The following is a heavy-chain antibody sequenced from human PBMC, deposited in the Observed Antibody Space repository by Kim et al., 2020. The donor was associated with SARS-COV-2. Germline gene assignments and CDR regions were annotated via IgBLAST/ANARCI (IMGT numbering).Heavy chain of an antibody. Sequence: GSHKYYVDAAKGRFTISRDNAKNSVYLQMNSLRGEDTAVYYCARGRGVDYWGQGTLVTVSS. V-gene: IGHV3-7*04. J-gene: IGHJ4*02. CDR3: ARGRGVDY. CDR2: GSHK.